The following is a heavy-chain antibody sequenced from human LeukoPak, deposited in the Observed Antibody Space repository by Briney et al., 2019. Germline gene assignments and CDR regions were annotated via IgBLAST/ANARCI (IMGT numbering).Heavy chain of an antibody. CDR1: GFTFSSYG. CDR2: ISYDGSNK. CDR3: ARDPYSGSYGDSYYYYMDV. V-gene: IGHV3-30*03. D-gene: IGHD1-26*01. J-gene: IGHJ6*03. Sequence: GGSLRLSCAASGFTFSSYGMHWVRQAPGKGLEWVAVISYDGSNKYYADSVKGRFTISRDNAKNSLYLQMNSLRAEDTAIYYCARDPYSGSYGDSYYYYMDVWGKGTTVTISS.